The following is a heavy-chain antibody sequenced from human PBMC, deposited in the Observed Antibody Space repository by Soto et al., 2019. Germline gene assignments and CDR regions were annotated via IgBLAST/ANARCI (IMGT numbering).Heavy chain of an antibody. CDR1: GESFSGYF. CDR2: INHSGSA. V-gene: IGHV4-34*01. Sequence: SQTRSLTCAVYGESFSGYFSTWIRQTPGKGLQWIGQINHSGSAYYNPSLKSRVTISVHTSNSQFSLELSSVTAADTAVYYCARGLITGSHYSGGWYYFDSWGQGTQVTSP. CDR3: ARGLITGSHYSGGWYYFDS. D-gene: IGHD6-19*01. J-gene: IGHJ4*02.